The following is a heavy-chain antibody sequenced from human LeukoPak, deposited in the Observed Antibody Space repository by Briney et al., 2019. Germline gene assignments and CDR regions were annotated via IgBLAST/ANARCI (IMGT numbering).Heavy chain of an antibody. Sequence: SVKLSCKASGYTFTGYYLHWVRHAPGHGLEWVGWINANSSGTNYAPKLQGRVTKTRDTSISTAYRELSRLRSDDSAFHYCARVRNSGTYQGCFDYWGQGTMVTVSS. J-gene: IGHJ4*03. CDR1: GYTFTGYY. CDR2: INANSSGT. V-gene: IGHV1-2*02. CDR3: ARVRNSGTYQGCFDY. D-gene: IGHD1-26*01.